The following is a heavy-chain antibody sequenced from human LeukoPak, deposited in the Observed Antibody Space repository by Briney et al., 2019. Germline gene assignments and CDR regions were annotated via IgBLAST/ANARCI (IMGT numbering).Heavy chain of an antibody. Sequence: GGSLRLSCAASGFTFSSYAMHWVRQAPGKGLEWVAVISYDGSNKYYADSVKGRFTISRDNSKNTLYLQMNSLRAEDTAVYYCAKVIMSGYYYYGMDVWGQGTTVTVSS. CDR1: GFTFSSYA. CDR2: ISYDGSNK. CDR3: AKVIMSGYYYYGMDV. V-gene: IGHV3-30-3*01. J-gene: IGHJ6*02. D-gene: IGHD3-10*02.